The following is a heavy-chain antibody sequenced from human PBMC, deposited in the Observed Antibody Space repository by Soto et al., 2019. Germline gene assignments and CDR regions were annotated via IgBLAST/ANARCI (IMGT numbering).Heavy chain of an antibody. CDR2: ITTSSAYI. CDR3: VRSGTARLLRHSWFDT. Sequence: EVQLVESGVGLVKPGGSLRLSCAASGFTFNTYDINWVRQAPGKGLEWVSSITTSSAYIYYADSLKGRITISRDNAKNSLFLQMNSLRAEDTAVYYCVRSGTARLLRHSWFDTWGQGTLVTVSS. V-gene: IGHV3-21*01. J-gene: IGHJ5*02. D-gene: IGHD2-21*01. CDR1: GFTFNTYD.